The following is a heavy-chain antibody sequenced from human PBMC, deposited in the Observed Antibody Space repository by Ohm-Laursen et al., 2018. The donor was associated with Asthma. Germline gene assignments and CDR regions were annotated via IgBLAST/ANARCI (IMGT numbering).Heavy chain of an antibody. J-gene: IGHJ4*02. CDR3: ARGVEYDYDSTGYCLDH. Sequence: SQTLSLTCTVSGDSISNGGYYCSWIRQHPGKGLEWIGHMYYSGTTYYNPSLNSRVAILADTSKNQFSLKVNSVTAADTSVYYCARGVEYDYDSTGYCLDHWGKGTLVTVSS. D-gene: IGHD3-22*01. CDR2: MYYSGTT. CDR1: GDSISNGGYY. V-gene: IGHV4-31*03.